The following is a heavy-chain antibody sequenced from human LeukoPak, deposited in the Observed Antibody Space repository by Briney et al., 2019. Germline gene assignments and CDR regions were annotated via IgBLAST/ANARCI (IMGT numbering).Heavy chain of an antibody. V-gene: IGHV4-4*02. CDR1: GXSIITTNW. J-gene: IGHJ4*02. CDR2: VHLNGAT. CDR3: TRESGAFSPFGF. D-gene: IGHD1-26*01. Sequence: SETLSLTCAVSGXSIITTNWWSWVRQPPGKALEWIGEVHLNGATNYNPSLESRVSMSIDKSKNHLSLELSSVTAADTAMYYCTRESGAFSPFGFWGQGTLVTVSS.